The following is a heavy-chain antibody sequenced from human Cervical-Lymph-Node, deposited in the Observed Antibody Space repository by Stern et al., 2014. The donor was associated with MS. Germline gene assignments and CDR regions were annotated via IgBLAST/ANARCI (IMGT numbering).Heavy chain of an antibody. Sequence: QVQLQESGPGLVKPSETLSLTCTVSGGSFNNYYWSWIRQPPGKGLEWIGYIYQDGSTKYNPSLKRRVTISLHTSTKQFSLRLTSVTAADTAVYYCARVDDCSGGTCFSTSGFDPWGQGTLVTVSS. D-gene: IGHD2-15*01. V-gene: IGHV4-59*01. CDR2: IYQDGST. CDR1: GGSFNNYY. J-gene: IGHJ5*02. CDR3: ARVDDCSGGTCFSTSGFDP.